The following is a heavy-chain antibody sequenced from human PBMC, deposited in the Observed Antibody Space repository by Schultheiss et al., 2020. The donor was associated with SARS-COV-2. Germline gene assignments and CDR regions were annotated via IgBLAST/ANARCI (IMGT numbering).Heavy chain of an antibody. CDR2: ISYDGSNK. D-gene: IGHD1-26*01. J-gene: IGHJ4*02. CDR1: GFTFSSYG. CDR3: AKGADLVGATYVDY. Sequence: GESLKISCAASGFTFSSYGMHWVRQAPGKGLEWVAVISYDGSNKYYADSVKGRFTISRDNSKNTLYLQMNSLRAEDTAVYYCAKGADLVGATYVDYWGQGTLVTVSS. V-gene: IGHV3-30*18.